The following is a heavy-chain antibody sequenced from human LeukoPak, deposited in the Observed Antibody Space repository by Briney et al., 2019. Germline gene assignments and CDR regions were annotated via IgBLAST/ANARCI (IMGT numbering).Heavy chain of an antibody. CDR2: INPNSGGT. CDR1: GYTFTGYY. D-gene: IGHD6-19*01. J-gene: IGHJ4*02. Sequence: GASVKVSCKASGYTFTGYYIHWLRQAPGRGLEWMGRINPNSGGTDYAQKFQGRVTMTRDTPISTAYMELSRLRSDDTAVYHCARAESSGWDRFDYWGQGTLVTVSS. CDR3: ARAESSGWDRFDY. V-gene: IGHV1-2*06.